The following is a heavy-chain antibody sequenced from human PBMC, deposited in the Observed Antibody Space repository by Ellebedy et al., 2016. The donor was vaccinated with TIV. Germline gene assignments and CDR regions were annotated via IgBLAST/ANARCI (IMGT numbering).Heavy chain of an antibody. Sequence: PGGSLRLSCAASGFTFSTYTMNWVRQAPGKGLEGVSSISSSGRYIYYADSVKGRFTISRDNAKDSLFLQMNSLRAEDTAVYYCARGHYCTGGRCPPDYWGQGTLVTVSS. V-gene: IGHV3-21*01. D-gene: IGHD2-8*02. CDR2: ISSSGRYI. CDR1: GFTFSTYT. J-gene: IGHJ4*02. CDR3: ARGHYCTGGRCPPDY.